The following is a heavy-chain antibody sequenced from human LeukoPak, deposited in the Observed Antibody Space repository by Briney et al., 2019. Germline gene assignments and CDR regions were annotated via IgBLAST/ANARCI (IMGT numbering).Heavy chain of an antibody. V-gene: IGHV1-8*01. CDR2: MNPNSGNT. D-gene: IGHD3-9*01. J-gene: IGHJ4*02. Sequence: ASVKVSCKASGYTSTSYDINWVRQATGQGLEWMGWMNPNSGNTGYAQKFQGRVTMTRNTSISTAYMELSSLRSEDTAVYYCARVRSLLRYFDWLLPQWFDYWGQGTLVTVSS. CDR1: GYTSTSYD. CDR3: ARVRSLLRYFDWLLPQWFDY.